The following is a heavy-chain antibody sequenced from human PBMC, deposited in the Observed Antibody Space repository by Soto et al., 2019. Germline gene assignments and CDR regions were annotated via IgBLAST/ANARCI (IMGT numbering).Heavy chain of an antibody. D-gene: IGHD6-13*01. CDR3: GIERTLRSSSPSDY. CDR1: GYTFTGYY. J-gene: IGHJ4*02. V-gene: IGHV1-2*02. Sequence: GASVKVSCKASGYTFTGYYMHWVRQAPGQGLEWMGWINPDSGGTNYAQKFQGRGTMTRVTSMSTAYMELSRLSSDDTAVYYCGIERTLRSSSPSDYWGQGTLVTVSS. CDR2: INPDSGGT.